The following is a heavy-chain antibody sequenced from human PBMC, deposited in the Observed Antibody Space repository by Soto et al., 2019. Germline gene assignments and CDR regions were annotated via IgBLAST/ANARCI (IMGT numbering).Heavy chain of an antibody. CDR3: ARRGQEGPGLAH. V-gene: IGHV3-74*01. J-gene: IGHJ5*02. CDR2: INSDGSST. Sequence: EVPLVESGGNLIQPGGSLRLSCAASGFTFSSYWMHWVRQAPGKGLVWVSRINSDGSSTSYVDSVKGRFTISRDNAKNTLYLQMNSLSVEDTAVYYCARRGQEGPGLAHWGQGTLVTVSS. CDR1: GFTFSSYW.